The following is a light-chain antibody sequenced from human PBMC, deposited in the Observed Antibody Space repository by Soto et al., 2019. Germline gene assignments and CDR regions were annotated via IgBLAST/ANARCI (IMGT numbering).Light chain of an antibody. V-gene: IGLV6-57*02. CDR1: GGSIATNY. CDR2: EDN. CDR3: QSYDTQYVV. Sequence: NFMSTQPHSMSESPGKTVTISCIGSGGSIATNYVQWYQQRPGSAPITIIYEDNQRPSGVPDRFSGSIDSSSNSASLTISGLRAEDEADYYCQSYDTQYVVFGGGTKVTVL. J-gene: IGLJ2*01.